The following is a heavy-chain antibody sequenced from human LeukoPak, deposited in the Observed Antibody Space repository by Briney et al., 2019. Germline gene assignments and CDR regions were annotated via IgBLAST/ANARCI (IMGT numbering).Heavy chain of an antibody. J-gene: IGHJ4*02. Sequence: SVKVSCTASGGTFSSYAISWVRQAPGQGLEWMGGIIPIFGTANYAQKFQGRVTMTRDTSTSTVYMELSSLRSEDTAVYYCAIAAAGPFDYWGQGTLVTVSS. V-gene: IGHV1-69*05. CDR2: IIPIFGTA. CDR1: GGTFSSYA. D-gene: IGHD6-13*01. CDR3: AIAAAGPFDY.